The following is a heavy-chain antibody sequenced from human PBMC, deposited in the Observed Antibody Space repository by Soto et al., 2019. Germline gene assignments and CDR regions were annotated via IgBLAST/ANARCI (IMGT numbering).Heavy chain of an antibody. D-gene: IGHD2-2*01. Sequence: GASVKVSCKASGGTFSSYAISWVRQAPGQGLEWMGGIIPIFGTANYAQKFQGRVTITADESTSTAYMELSSLRSEDTAVYYCARATDCISTSCYYYWFDPWGQGTLVTVSS. CDR3: ARATDCISTSCYYYWFDP. CDR1: GGTFSSYA. J-gene: IGHJ5*02. V-gene: IGHV1-69*13. CDR2: IIPIFGTA.